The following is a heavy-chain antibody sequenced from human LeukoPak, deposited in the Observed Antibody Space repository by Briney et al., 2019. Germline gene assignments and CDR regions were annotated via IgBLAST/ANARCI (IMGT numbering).Heavy chain of an antibody. V-gene: IGHV3-74*01. J-gene: IGHJ4*02. CDR2: INSDGTMI. CDR1: GFALSDYW. CDR3: VRGLGDY. Sequence: PGWSLRLSCVGSGFALSDYWMHWVRQAPGKGLVWVSRINSDGTMITHADSVEGRFTISRDNAKNMLYLQMNNVRVDDTAIYYCVRGLGDYWGRGTLVTVSS.